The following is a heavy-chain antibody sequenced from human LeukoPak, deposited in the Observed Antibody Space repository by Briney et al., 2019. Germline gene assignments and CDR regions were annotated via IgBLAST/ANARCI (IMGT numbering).Heavy chain of an antibody. V-gene: IGHV4-31*03. CDR1: GVSISSGGHY. CDR2: SYYNGAT. CDR3: ARQRGIAWNFDY. Sequence: PSETLSLTCTVSGVSISSGGHYWTWIRHPPGKGLEWIGYSYYNGATNYNPSLKSRITITVDTSKNQFSLSLGSVTAADTAVYYWARQRGIAWNFDYWGQGTPGIGSS. J-gene: IGHJ4*02. D-gene: IGHD6-13*01.